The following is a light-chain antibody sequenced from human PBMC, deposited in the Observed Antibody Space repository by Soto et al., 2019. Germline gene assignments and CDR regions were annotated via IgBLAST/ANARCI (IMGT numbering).Light chain of an antibody. CDR2: AAS. CDR3: QQRAKWPST. Sequence: DIQVTQSPSSLSASVGDRVTISCRASQSISTYLNWYQHKPGKAPKLLIHAASSLRSGVPSRFSGSGSGTDFTLTISSLQPEDFAVYYCQQRAKWPSTFGPGTKVE. V-gene: IGKV1-39*01. J-gene: IGKJ2*02. CDR1: QSISTY.